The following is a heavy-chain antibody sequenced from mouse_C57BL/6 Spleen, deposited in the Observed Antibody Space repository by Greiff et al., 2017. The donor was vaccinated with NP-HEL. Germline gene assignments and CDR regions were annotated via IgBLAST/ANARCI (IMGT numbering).Heavy chain of an antibody. CDR1: GFNIKDDY. D-gene: IGHD2-4*01. CDR3: TTWRDDDETY. V-gene: IGHV14-4*01. Sequence: VQLQQSGAELVRPGASVKLSCTASGFNIKDDYMHWVKQRPEQGLEWIGWIDPENGDTEYASKFQGKATITADTSSNTAYLQLSSLTSEDTAVYYCTTWRDDDETYWGQGTLVTVSA. J-gene: IGHJ3*01. CDR2: IDPENGDT.